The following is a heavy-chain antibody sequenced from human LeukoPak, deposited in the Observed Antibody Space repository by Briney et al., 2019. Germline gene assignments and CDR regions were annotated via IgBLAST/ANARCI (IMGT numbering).Heavy chain of an antibody. J-gene: IGHJ4*02. CDR3: ARREDFWGPDY. V-gene: IGHV4-34*01. CDR1: GGSYNNYY. Sequence: SETLSLTCAVYGGSYNNYYWSWIRQSPGKGPEWIGEINHSGSTNYNPSLKSRVTMSVDTSKNQSSLQLSSVTAADTALYYCARREDFWGPDYWGQGTVVTVSS. CDR2: INHSGST. D-gene: IGHD3-3*01.